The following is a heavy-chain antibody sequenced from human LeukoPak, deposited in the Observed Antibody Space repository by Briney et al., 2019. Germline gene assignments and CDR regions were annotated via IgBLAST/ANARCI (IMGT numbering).Heavy chain of an antibody. CDR2: INHSGST. CDR1: GESFSGHY. CDR3: ARPRYGSGSLDS. J-gene: IGHJ4*02. V-gene: IGHV4-34*01. D-gene: IGHD3-10*01. Sequence: SETLSLTRAVYGESFSGHYWTWIRQPPGKGLEWIGEINHSGSTTPNPSLNNRVTISVDTSKHQFSLKLTSVPAAVSAVDYCARPRYGSGSLDSWGQGTLVTVSP.